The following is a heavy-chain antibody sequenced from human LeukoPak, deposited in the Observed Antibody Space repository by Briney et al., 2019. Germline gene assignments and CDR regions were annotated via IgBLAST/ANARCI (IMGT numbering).Heavy chain of an antibody. Sequence: RSGGSLRLSCAASGFTFNNYAMNWVRQAPGKGLEWVSVISGSGGTTYYADSVKGRFTISRDSSKNTLYLQMNSLRADDTAVYHCAKFFAPSGGASGWTWTIDYWGQGTLVTVSS. CDR3: AKFFAPSGGASGWTWTIDY. J-gene: IGHJ4*02. CDR2: ISGSGGTT. CDR1: GFTFNNYA. D-gene: IGHD6-25*01. V-gene: IGHV3-23*01.